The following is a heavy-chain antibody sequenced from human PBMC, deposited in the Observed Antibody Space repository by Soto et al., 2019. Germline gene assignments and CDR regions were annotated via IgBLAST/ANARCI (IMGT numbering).Heavy chain of an antibody. D-gene: IGHD3-22*01. CDR3: AHSSYYDSSGYFAYYFDY. CDR1: GFSLSTSGVG. J-gene: IGHJ4*02. Sequence: SGPTLVKPTQTLTLTCTFSGFSLSTSGVGVGWIRQPPGKALEWLALIYWNDDKRYSPSLKSRLTITKDTSKNQVVLTMTNMDPVDTATYYCAHSSYYDSSGYFAYYFDYWGQGTLVTVSS. CDR2: IYWNDDK. V-gene: IGHV2-5*01.